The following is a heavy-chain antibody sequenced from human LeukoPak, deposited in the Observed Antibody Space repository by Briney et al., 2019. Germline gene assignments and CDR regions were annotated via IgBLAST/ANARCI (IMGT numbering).Heavy chain of an antibody. Sequence: PGGSLRRSCAASGFTFSSYAMHWVRQAPGKGLEWVAVISYDGSNKYYADSVKGRFTISRDNSKNTLYLQMNSLRAEDTAVYYCARDRRRYCSGGSCWGGGDYWGQGTLVTVSS. CDR1: GFTFSSYA. CDR3: ARDRRRYCSGGSCWGGGDY. V-gene: IGHV3-30-3*01. D-gene: IGHD2-15*01. CDR2: ISYDGSNK. J-gene: IGHJ4*02.